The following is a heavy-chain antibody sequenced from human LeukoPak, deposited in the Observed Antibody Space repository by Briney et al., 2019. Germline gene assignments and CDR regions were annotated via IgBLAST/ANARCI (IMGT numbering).Heavy chain of an antibody. Sequence: SETLSLTCTLSGGSISSGDYYWGWIRQPPWKGLEWIGYIYYSARTHYNRSLKSRVTISVDTSKNQFSRKLSSVTAADTAVYYCARSRLAGTSYYYYGMDVWGQGTTVTVSS. CDR2: IYYSART. CDR3: ARSRLAGTSYYYYGMDV. CDR1: GGSISSGDYY. V-gene: IGHV4-61*08. J-gene: IGHJ6*02. D-gene: IGHD6-19*01.